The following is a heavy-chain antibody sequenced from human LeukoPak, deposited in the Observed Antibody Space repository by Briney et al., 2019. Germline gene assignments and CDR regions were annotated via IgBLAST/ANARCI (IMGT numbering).Heavy chain of an antibody. CDR1: GFTFSDYY. J-gene: IGHJ4*02. V-gene: IGHV3-11*01. CDR2: ISSSGSTI. Sequence: GSLRLSCAASGFTFSDYYMSWIRQAPGKGLEWVSYISSSGSTIYYADSVKGRFTISRDNAKNSLYLQMNSLRAEDTALYYCAKDSNYGGNSPLDYWGQGTLVTVSS. D-gene: IGHD4-23*01. CDR3: AKDSNYGGNSPLDY.